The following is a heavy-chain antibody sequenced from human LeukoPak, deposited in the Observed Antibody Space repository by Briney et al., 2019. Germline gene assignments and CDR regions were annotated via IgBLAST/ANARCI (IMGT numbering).Heavy chain of an antibody. CDR2: ISTRGTTI. CDR1: GFTFSSYA. CDR3: ATVQFLEWLPD. V-gene: IGHV3-48*04. Sequence: GGSLRLSCAASGFTFSSYAMSWVRQAPGKGLEWISYISTRGTTIYYADSVRGRFTISRDNANNSLFLQMNSLRAEDTAVYYCATVQFLEWLPDWGQGILVTVSP. D-gene: IGHD3-3*01. J-gene: IGHJ4*02.